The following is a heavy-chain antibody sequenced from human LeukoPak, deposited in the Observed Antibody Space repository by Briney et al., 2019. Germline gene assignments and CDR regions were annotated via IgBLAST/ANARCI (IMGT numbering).Heavy chain of an antibody. J-gene: IGHJ4*02. V-gene: IGHV3-33*06. CDR1: GFIFNHHA. Sequence: GGSLRLSCAASGFIFNHHAMHWVRQAPGKGLEWVGVIWSDKSNKFYADSVRGRFTISRDDSRKTVYLQMERMTAEDTAIYYCAKDAQRGFDYSNSLEYWGQGALVTVAS. D-gene: IGHD4-11*01. CDR2: IWSDKSNK. CDR3: AKDAQRGFDYSNSLEY.